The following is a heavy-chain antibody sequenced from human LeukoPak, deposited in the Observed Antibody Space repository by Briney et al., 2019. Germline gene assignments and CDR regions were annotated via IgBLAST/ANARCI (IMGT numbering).Heavy chain of an antibody. V-gene: IGHV4-59*01. D-gene: IGHD1-26*01. CDR3: ATARWEPYYFDY. CDR1: GGSISSYY. J-gene: IGHJ4*02. CDR2: IYYSGST. Sequence: SETLSLTCTVSGGSISSYYWSWIRQPPGKGLEWIGYIYYSGSTNYNPSLKSRVTISVDTSKNQFSLKLSSVTAAGTAVYYCATARWEPYYFDYWGQGTLVTVSS.